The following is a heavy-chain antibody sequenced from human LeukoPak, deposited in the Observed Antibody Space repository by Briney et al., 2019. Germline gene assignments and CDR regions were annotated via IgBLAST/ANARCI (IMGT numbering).Heavy chain of an antibody. D-gene: IGHD6-13*01. Sequence: ASVKVSCKASGYTFTGYYMHWVRQAPGQGLEWMGWINPNSGGTNYAQKFQGWVTMTRDTSISTAYMELSRLRSDDTAVYYCATDGSSRGYYYYYMDVWGKGTTVTVSS. J-gene: IGHJ6*03. CDR2: INPNSGGT. CDR1: GYTFTGYY. V-gene: IGHV1-2*04. CDR3: ATDGSSRGYYYYYMDV.